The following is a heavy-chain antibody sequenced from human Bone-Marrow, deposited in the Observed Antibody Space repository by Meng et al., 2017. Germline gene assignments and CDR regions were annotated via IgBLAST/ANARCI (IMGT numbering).Heavy chain of an antibody. J-gene: IGHJ6*02. V-gene: IGHV1-69*05. D-gene: IGHD3-10*01. Sequence: SVKVSCKASGGTFSSYAISWVRQAPGQGLEWMGGIIPIFGTANYAQKFQGRVTITTDESTSTAYMELSSLRSEDTAVYYCAKTKLLWFVDSYYYYGMDVWGQGTTVTVSS. CDR3: AKTKLLWFVDSYYYYGMDV. CDR1: GGTFSSYA. CDR2: IIPIFGTA.